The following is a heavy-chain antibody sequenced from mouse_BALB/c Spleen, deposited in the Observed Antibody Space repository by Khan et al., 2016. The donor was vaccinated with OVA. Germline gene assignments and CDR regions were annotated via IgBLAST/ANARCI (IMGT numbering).Heavy chain of an antibody. V-gene: IGHV2-6-1*01. CDR3: ARQPYSHYKMLNY. CDR1: GFSLSNYG. J-gene: IGHJ4*01. D-gene: IGHD2-4*01. Sequence: QVQLLQSGPGLVAPSQSLSLTCAISGFSLSNYGVHWVRQPPGKGLEWLVVIWSDGSTNYNSALKSRLSISKDNSKSHVFLKMNSLQTDDTAMDYCARQPYSHYKMLNYWGQGTSVTVSS. CDR2: IWSDGST.